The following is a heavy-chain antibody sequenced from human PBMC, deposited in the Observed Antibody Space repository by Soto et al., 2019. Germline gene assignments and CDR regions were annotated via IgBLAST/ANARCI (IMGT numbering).Heavy chain of an antibody. D-gene: IGHD6-6*01. CDR3: AKNWDTTSSSSSH. CDR2: ISGTGGST. CDR1: GFTFSTYA. V-gene: IGHV3-23*01. J-gene: IGHJ4*02. Sequence: EVQLLESGGGLVQPGGSLRLSCAASGFTFSTYAMSWVRQAPGKGLEWVSAISGTGGSTYYADSVKGRFNISRDNSKNTLYLQMNSLRAEDTAVYYCAKNWDTTSSSSSHWGQGTLVTVSS.